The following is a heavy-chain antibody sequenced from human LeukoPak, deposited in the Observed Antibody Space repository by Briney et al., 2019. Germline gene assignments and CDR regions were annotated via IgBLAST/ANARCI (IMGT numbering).Heavy chain of an antibody. CDR3: ASRDRYYYDSSGYYEDY. CDR1: GFTFSSYA. J-gene: IGHJ4*02. D-gene: IGHD3-22*01. V-gene: IGHV3-30-3*01. CDR2: ISYDGGNK. Sequence: PGGSLRLSCAASGFTFSSYAMHWVRQAPGKGLEWVAVISYDGGNKYYADSVKGRFTISRDNSKNTLYLQMNSLRAEDTAVYYCASRDRYYYDSSGYYEDYWGQGTLVTVSS.